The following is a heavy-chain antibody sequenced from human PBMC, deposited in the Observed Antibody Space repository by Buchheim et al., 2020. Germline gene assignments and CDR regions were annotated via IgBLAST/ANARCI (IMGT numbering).Heavy chain of an antibody. CDR3: TTAGIDYGAT. J-gene: IGHJ4*02. CDR1: GLTFTNAW. D-gene: IGHD4-17*01. Sequence: EVQLVESGGGLVKPGGSLRLSCAASGLTFTNAWMSWVRQAPGKGLEWVGRIKSKANGGTTDYAAPVTGRLPISRDDSNNTLYLQMNSLKTEDTAVYYCTTAGIDYGATWGQGTL. V-gene: IGHV3-15*01. CDR2: IKSKANGGTT.